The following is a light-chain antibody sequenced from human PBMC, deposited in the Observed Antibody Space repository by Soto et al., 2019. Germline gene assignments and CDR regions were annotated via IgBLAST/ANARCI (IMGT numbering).Light chain of an antibody. J-gene: IGKJ1*01. CDR3: QQYDSYSWT. V-gene: IGKV1-5*01. CDR2: DAS. Sequence: DTPMTQSPSTLSGSVGDRVTITCRASRSINNWVAWYQQKPGKAPKLLISDASDLERGVPSRFSGTGSGTEFTLTISGLQPDDFATYYCQQYDSYSWTFGQGTKVEMK. CDR1: RSINNW.